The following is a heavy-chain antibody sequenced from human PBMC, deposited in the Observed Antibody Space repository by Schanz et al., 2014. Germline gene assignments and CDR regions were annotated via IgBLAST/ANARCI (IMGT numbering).Heavy chain of an antibody. CDR3: AREEGWGIAAAGTKRCYYGIDV. V-gene: IGHV3-21*01. CDR2: ISSSSSYI. J-gene: IGHJ6*02. Sequence: EVQLVEPGGGLVKPGGSLRLSCAASGFTFSSSSMNWVRQAPGKGLEWVSSISSSSSYIDYADSVKGRFTISRDNAKNSLYLQMNSLRAEDTAVYYCAREEGWGIAAAGTKRCYYGIDVWGQGTTVTVSS. CDR1: GFTFSSSS. D-gene: IGHD6-25*01.